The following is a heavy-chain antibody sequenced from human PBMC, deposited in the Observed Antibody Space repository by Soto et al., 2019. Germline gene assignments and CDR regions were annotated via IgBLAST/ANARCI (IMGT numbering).Heavy chain of an antibody. J-gene: IGHJ4*02. Sequence: GGPLTLSCADSGFTFSSYGVHWVRQAPGKGLEWVVVISYDGSNKYYADSVKGRITISRDNSKNSLYLQMNTLRAEDTAVYYCAEVGTVTTYFGSYYFDYWGQGTLVTVS. D-gene: IGHD4-17*01. V-gene: IGHV3-30*18. CDR3: AEVGTVTTYFGSYYFDY. CDR2: ISYDGSNK. CDR1: GFTFSSYG.